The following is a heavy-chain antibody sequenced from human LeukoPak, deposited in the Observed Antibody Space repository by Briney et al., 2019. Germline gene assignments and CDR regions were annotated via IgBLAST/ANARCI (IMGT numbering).Heavy chain of an antibody. D-gene: IGHD4-23*01. J-gene: IGHJ6*03. CDR3: ARDRGNSDMDV. Sequence: PGGSLRLSCAASGFTFNNFAMSWVRQAPGKGLEWVSAISGSGGSTYYADSVKGRFTISRDNSKNTLYLQMNSLRAEDTAVYYCARDRGNSDMDVWGKGTTVTVSS. CDR2: ISGSGGST. V-gene: IGHV3-23*01. CDR1: GFTFNNFA.